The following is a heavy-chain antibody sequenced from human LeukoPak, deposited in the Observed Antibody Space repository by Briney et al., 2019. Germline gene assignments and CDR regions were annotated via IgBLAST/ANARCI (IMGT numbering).Heavy chain of an antibody. CDR2: INPNSGGT. D-gene: IGHD5-24*01. J-gene: IGHJ4*02. Sequence: GASVKVSCKASGYTFTGYCIHWVRQAPGQGLEWMGWINPNSGGTNYAQKFQGRVTMTRDTSISTAYMELSRLRSDDTAVYYCARVGYTGWNWGLDYWGQGTLVTVSS. V-gene: IGHV1-2*02. CDR1: GYTFTGYC. CDR3: ARVGYTGWNWGLDY.